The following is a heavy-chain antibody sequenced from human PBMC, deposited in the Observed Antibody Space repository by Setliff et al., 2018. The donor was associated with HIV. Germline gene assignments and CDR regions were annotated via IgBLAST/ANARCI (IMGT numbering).Heavy chain of an antibody. CDR3: ARHRYNWYFDV. CDR1: GGSISSGGYF. D-gene: IGHD1-26*01. Sequence: SETLSLTCTVSGGSISSGGYFWSWIRQLPGKGLEWIGYIYYSGTTYYNPSLKSRVTISVDTSKSQFSLQLNSMTAADTALYYCARHRYNWYFDVWGRGTLVTVSS. CDR2: IYYSGTT. V-gene: IGHV4-39*01. J-gene: IGHJ2*01.